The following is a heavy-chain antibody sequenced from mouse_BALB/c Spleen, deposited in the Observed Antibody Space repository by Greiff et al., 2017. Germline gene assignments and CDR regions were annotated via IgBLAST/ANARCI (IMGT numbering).Heavy chain of an antibody. CDR3: ARESPPMDY. J-gene: IGHJ4*01. Sequence: VKLMESGAELARPGASVKMSCKASGYTFTSYTMHWVKQRPGQGLEWIGYINPSSGYTNYNQKFKDKATLTADKSSSTAYMQLSSLTSEDSAVYYCARESPPMDYWGQGTSVTVSS. CDR1: GYTFTSYT. V-gene: IGHV1-4*01. CDR2: INPSSGYT.